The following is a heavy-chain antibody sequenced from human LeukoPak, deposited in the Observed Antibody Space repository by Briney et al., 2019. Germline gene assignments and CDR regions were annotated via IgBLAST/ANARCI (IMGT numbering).Heavy chain of an antibody. Sequence: SETLSLTCTVSGGSISSGSYYWSWIRQPAGKGLEWIGRIYTSGSTNYNPSLKSRVTISVDTSKNQFSLKLSSVTAADTAVYYCARDDSGSYPFDYWGQGTLVTVSS. CDR2: IYTSGST. CDR1: GGSISSGSYY. CDR3: ARDDSGSYPFDY. V-gene: IGHV4-61*02. D-gene: IGHD1-26*01. J-gene: IGHJ4*02.